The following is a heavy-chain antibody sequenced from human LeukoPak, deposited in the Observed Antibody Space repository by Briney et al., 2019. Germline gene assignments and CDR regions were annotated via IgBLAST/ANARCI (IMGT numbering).Heavy chain of an antibody. CDR3: ARSGRDFWSGTSSGIDY. CDR1: SGSITSSSYY. Sequence: SETLSLTCTVSSGSITSSSYYWCWIRQPPGTGLEWIGSFYYSGNTYYNPSLKSRVTISVDTSKNQFSLKLSSVTAADTAVYYCARSGRDFWSGTSSGIDYWGQGTLVTVSS. D-gene: IGHD3-3*01. V-gene: IGHV4-39*01. J-gene: IGHJ4*02. CDR2: FYYSGNT.